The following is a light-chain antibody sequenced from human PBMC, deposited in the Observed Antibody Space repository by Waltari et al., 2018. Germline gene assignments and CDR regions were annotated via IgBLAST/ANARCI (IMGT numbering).Light chain of an antibody. Sequence: EIVLTQSPATLSLSPGARATLSCRASQTIINYLAWYQQKPGQAPRLLIYDASNRATGIPARFSGSGSGTDFTLTISSLEPEDFAVYYCQQRSNWPPEYTFGQGTKLEIK. J-gene: IGKJ2*01. CDR3: QQRSNWPPEYT. V-gene: IGKV3-11*01. CDR2: DAS. CDR1: QTIINY.